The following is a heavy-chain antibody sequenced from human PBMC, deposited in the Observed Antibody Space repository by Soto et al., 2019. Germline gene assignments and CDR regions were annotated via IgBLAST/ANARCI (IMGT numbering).Heavy chain of an antibody. CDR3: ARWGDHDYVWGSSNWFDP. CDR1: GYTFTGYY. D-gene: IGHD3-16*01. V-gene: IGHV1-2*02. Sequence: GASVKVSCKASGYTFTGYYMHWVRQAPGQGLEWMGWINPNSGGTNYAQKFQGRVTMTRDTSISTAYMEPSRLRSDDTAVYYCARWGDHDYVWGSSNWFDPWGQGTLVTVSS. J-gene: IGHJ5*02. CDR2: INPNSGGT.